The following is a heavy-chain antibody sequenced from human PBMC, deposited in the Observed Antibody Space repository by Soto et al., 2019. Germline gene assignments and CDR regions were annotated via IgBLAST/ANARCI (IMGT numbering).Heavy chain of an antibody. Sequence: ASVKVSCKASGYTFTSYGISWVRQAPGQGLEWMGWISAYNGNTNYAQKLQGRVTMTTDTSTSTAYMELRSLRSDDTAVYYCARGPDGYCSSTSCFFDYWGQGTLVTVSS. D-gene: IGHD2-2*03. CDR1: GYTFTSYG. CDR2: ISAYNGNT. V-gene: IGHV1-18*01. J-gene: IGHJ4*02. CDR3: ARGPDGYCSSTSCFFDY.